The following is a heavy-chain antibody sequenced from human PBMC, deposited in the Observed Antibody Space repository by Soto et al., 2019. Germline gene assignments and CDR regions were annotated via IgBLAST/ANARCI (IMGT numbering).Heavy chain of an antibody. D-gene: IGHD6-13*01. V-gene: IGHV3-74*01. Sequence: EVQLVESGGGLVQPGGSLRLSCAASGFTFSSYWMHWVRQAPGKGLVWVSRINSDGSSTSYADSVKGRFTISRDNAKNTLYLQMNSRRAEDTAVYYCAREGYVSSWYYYYDGMDVWGQGTTVTVSS. CDR3: AREGYVSSWYYYYDGMDV. J-gene: IGHJ6*02. CDR1: GFTFSSYW. CDR2: INSDGSST.